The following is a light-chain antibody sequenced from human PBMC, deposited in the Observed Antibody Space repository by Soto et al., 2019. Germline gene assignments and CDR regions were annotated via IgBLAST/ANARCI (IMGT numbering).Light chain of an antibody. V-gene: IGKV2-28*01. CDR2: LGS. CDR1: QSVFSNSKNRNH. CDR3: MQALQTPLT. J-gene: IGKJ4*01. Sequence: DIVMTQSPDSLAVSLGERATINCKSNQSVFSNSKNRNHLSWYLQKPGQSPQLLIYLGSNRSSGVPDRFSGSGSGTDFTLKISRVEAEDVGVYYCMQALQTPLTFGGGTKVDIK.